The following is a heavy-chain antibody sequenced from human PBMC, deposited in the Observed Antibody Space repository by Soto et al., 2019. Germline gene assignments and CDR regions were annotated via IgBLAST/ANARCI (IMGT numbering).Heavy chain of an antibody. J-gene: IGHJ4*02. CDR2: IKKDGSEK. Sequence: GGSLRLSCAASGISTSSYWMGWVRLAPGGGLEWVASIKKDGSEKYYMDSLKGRFTISRDNALNSLYLQMNSLRAEDTAVYFCVTGYHSDYWGQGTLVTVSS. CDR1: GISTSSYW. D-gene: IGHD5-18*01. CDR3: VTGYHSDY. V-gene: IGHV3-7*03.